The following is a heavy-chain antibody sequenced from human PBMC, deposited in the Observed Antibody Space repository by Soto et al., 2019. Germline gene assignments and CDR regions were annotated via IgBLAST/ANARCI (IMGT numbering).Heavy chain of an antibody. J-gene: IGHJ3*02. CDR3: ATDDSYRNAFDI. V-gene: IGHV3-30*03. Sequence: QVQLVESGGGVVQPGRSLRLSCAASGFTFSSYGMHWVRQAPGKGLEWVAVISYDGSNKYYADSVKGRFTISRDNSKNSLYLQMNSLRAEDTAVYYCATDDSYRNAFDIWGQGTMVTVSS. CDR2: ISYDGSNK. CDR1: GFTFSSYG. D-gene: IGHD5-18*01.